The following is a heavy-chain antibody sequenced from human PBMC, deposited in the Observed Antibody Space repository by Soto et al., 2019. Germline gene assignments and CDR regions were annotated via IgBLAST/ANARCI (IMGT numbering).Heavy chain of an antibody. D-gene: IGHD6-19*01. CDR3: AKDAYSGSGWYYFDY. V-gene: IGHV3-53*01. CDR1: GFTVSSKY. CDR2: INRDGYT. Sequence: GGSLRLSCVASGFTVSSKYMSWVRQAPGEGLEWVSLINRDGYTYYADSVKGRFTISRDNSKNTLYLQMSSLRAEDTAVYYCAKDAYSGSGWYYFDYWGQGTPVTVSS. J-gene: IGHJ4*02.